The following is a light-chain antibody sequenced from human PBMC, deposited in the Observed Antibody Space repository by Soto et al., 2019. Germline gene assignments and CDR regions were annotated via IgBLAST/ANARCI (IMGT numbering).Light chain of an antibody. CDR1: QSVSDY. CDR3: QQRTNWPPGFT. V-gene: IGKV3-11*01. CDR2: DAS. Sequence: EIVLTQSPAILSLSPGERATLSCRASQSVSDYLAWYQQKPGQAPRLLIYDASNWATGIPARFSGSGSGTDFTLTISSLEPEDFAVYYCQQRTNWPPGFTFGPGTKVDIK. J-gene: IGKJ3*01.